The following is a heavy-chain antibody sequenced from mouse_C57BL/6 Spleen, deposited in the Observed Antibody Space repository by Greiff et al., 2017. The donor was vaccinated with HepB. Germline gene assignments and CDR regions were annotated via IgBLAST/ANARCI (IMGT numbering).Heavy chain of an antibody. CDR2: INPSNGGT. D-gene: IGHD2-3*01. CDR1: GYTFTSYW. Sequence: QVQLQQSGTELVKPGASVKLSCKASGYTFTSYWMHWVKQRPGQGLEWIGNINPSNGGTNYNEKFTSKATLTVDKSSSTAYMQRSSLTYEDSAVYSCASDAGQRPFAYWGQGTLVTVSA. J-gene: IGHJ3*01. V-gene: IGHV1-53*01. CDR3: ASDAGQRPFAY.